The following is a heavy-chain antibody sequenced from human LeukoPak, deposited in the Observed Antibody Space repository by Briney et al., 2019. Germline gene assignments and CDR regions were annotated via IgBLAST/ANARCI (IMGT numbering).Heavy chain of an antibody. J-gene: IGHJ5*02. Sequence: PGGSLRLSCAASGFTFDDYAMHWVRQAPGKGLEWVSSISSSSSYIYYADSVKGRFTISRDNAKNSLYLQMNSLRAEDTAVYYCARASGYSSSRPTWGQGTLVTVSS. CDR1: GFTFDDYA. CDR2: ISSSSSYI. CDR3: ARASGYSSSRPT. D-gene: IGHD6-13*01. V-gene: IGHV3-21*01.